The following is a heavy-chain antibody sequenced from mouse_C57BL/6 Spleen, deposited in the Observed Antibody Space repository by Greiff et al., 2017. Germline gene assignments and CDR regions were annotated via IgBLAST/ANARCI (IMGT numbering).Heavy chain of an antibody. D-gene: IGHD1-1*01. CDR3: ARLGLITTVVAEAY. J-gene: IGHJ3*01. CDR2: IDPSDSYT. V-gene: IGHV1-59*01. Sequence: QVQLKESGAELVRPGTSVKLSCKASGYTFTSYWMHWVKQRPGQGLEWIGVIDPSDSYTNYNQKFKGKATLTVDTSSSTAYMQLSSLTSEDSAVYYCARLGLITTVVAEAYWGQGTLVTVSA. CDR1: GYTFTSYW.